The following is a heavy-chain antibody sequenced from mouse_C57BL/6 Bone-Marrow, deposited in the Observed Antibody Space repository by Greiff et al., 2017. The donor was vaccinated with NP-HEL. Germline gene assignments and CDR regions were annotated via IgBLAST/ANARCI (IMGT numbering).Heavy chain of an antibody. J-gene: IGHJ2*01. CDR1: GYTFTSYW. V-gene: IGHV1-72*01. CDR3: AREGIYYGKPFDY. Sequence: VQLQQPGAELVKPGASVKLSCKASGYTFTSYWMHWVKQRPGRGLEWIGRIDPNSGGTKYNEKFKSQATLTVDKPSSTAYMQLSSLTSEDSAVYYCAREGIYYGKPFDYWGQGTTLTVSS. CDR2: IDPNSGGT. D-gene: IGHD1-1*01.